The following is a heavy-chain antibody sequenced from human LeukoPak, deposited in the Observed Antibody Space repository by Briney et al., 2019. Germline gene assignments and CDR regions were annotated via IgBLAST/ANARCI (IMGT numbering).Heavy chain of an antibody. CDR1: GFTVSSNY. J-gene: IGHJ4*02. D-gene: IGHD4-17*01. CDR2: ISGSGGST. V-gene: IGHV3-23*01. CDR3: AKEKGYGDNFDY. Sequence: PGGSLRLSCAASGFTVSSNYMSWVRQAPGKGLEWVSAISGSGGSTYYADSVKGRFTISRDNSKNTLYLQMNSLRAEDTAVYYCAKEKGYGDNFDYWGQGTLVTVSS.